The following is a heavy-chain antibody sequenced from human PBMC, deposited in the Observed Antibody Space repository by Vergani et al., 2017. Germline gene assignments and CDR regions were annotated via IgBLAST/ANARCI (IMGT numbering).Heavy chain of an antibody. CDR3: ARDRRGDYYDSSGYYLYYYYGMDV. V-gene: IGHV4-34*01. J-gene: IGHJ6*02. D-gene: IGHD3-22*01. CDR2: INHSGST. CDR1: GGSFSGYY. Sequence: QVQLQQWGAGLLKPSETLSLTCAVYGGSFSGYYWSWIRQPPGKGLEWIGEINHSGSTNYNPSLKSRVTISVDTSKNQFSLKLSSVTAADTAVYYCARDRRGDYYDSSGYYLYYYYGMDVWGQGTTVTVSS.